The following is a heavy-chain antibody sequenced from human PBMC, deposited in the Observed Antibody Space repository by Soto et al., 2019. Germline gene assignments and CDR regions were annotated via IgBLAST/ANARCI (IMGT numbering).Heavy chain of an antibody. V-gene: IGHV1-8*01. D-gene: IGHD3-10*01. CDR2: MNPNSGNT. CDR1: RDTFTSND. Sequence: GVSVEVCCKAPRDTFTSNDLNWLRHATRKGLEWMGWMNPNSGNTGYAQQFQGRVTMTRNTSISTAYMELSSLRSEDTGTYYCARIIGSGSYYYYYGMDVWGQGITVTVSS. CDR3: ARIIGSGSYYYYYGMDV. J-gene: IGHJ6*02.